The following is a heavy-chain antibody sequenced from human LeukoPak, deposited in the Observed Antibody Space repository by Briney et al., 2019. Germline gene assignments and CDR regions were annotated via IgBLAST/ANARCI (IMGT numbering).Heavy chain of an antibody. V-gene: IGHV5-51*01. D-gene: IGHD4-23*01. CDR3: ARLGVMAGYGGNGDLPQGFDY. Sequence: LGESLKISCKGSGYSFTSYWITWVRQVPGKGLEWMGLIYPEDSDTRYSPSFQGQVTISADKSISTAYLQWSSLKASDTAMYYCARLGVMAGYGGNGDLPQGFDYWGQGTLVTVSS. CDR2: IYPEDSDT. J-gene: IGHJ4*02. CDR1: GYSFTSYW.